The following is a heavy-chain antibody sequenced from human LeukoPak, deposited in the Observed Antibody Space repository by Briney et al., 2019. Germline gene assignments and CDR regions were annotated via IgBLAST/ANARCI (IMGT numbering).Heavy chain of an antibody. CDR2: IYGGGAT. D-gene: IGHD2-15*01. CDR1: GFTVSDDY. Sequence: AGGSLRLSCAASGFTVSDDYLAWVRQAPGTGLEWISVIYGGGATSYADSVKGRFTISRDGSKNMLFLHMTNLSPEDGAVYYCARLLPASRHYFDYWGRGPPVTVSS. CDR3: ARLLPASRHYFDY. V-gene: IGHV3-53*01. J-gene: IGHJ4*02.